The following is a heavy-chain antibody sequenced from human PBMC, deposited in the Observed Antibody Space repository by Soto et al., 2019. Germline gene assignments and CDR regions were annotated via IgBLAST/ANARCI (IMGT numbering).Heavy chain of an antibody. Sequence: SVKVSCKASGGTFSSYAISWVRQAPGQGLEWMGGIIPIFGTANYAQKFQGRVTITADKSTSTAYMELSSLRSEDTAVYYCASRTTGTSVGRPTRWGPVNYGMDVWGQGTTVTAP. CDR3: ASRTTGTSVGRPTRWGPVNYGMDV. D-gene: IGHD1-1*01. V-gene: IGHV1-69*06. J-gene: IGHJ6*02. CDR1: GGTFSSYA. CDR2: IIPIFGTA.